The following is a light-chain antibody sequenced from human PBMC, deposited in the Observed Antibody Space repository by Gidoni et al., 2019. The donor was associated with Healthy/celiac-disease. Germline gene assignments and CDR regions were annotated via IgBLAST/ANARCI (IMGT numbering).Light chain of an antibody. CDR2: EGS. CDR1: SSDVGSYNL. V-gene: IGLV2-23*01. J-gene: IGLJ2*01. CDR3: CSYAGSVV. Sequence: QSALTHPASVSGSPGQSITISCTGTSSDVGSYNLVSLYQQHPGKAPKLMIYEGSKRPSGVSNRFSGSKSGNTASLTISGLQAEDEADYYCCSYAGSVVFGGGTKLTVL.